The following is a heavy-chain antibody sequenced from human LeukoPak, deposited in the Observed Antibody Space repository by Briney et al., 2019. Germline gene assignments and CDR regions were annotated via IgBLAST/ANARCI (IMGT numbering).Heavy chain of an antibody. Sequence: TGGSLRLSCTASGFTFGDYAMSWFRQAPGKGLEWVGFIRSKAYGGTTEYAASVKGRFTISRDDSKSIAYLQMNSLKTEDTAVYYCTRDLIQLWSGDWFDPWGQGTLVTVSS. D-gene: IGHD5-18*01. CDR2: IRSKAYGGTT. V-gene: IGHV3-49*03. J-gene: IGHJ5*02. CDR1: GFTFGDYA. CDR3: TRDLIQLWSGDWFDP.